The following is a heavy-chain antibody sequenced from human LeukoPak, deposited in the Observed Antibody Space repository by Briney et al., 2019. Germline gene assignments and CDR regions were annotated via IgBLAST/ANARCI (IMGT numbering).Heavy chain of an antibody. CDR2: MYYSGSN. Sequence: SETLSLTCSVSGGSISSTIYYWGWIRQPPGKGLEWIASMYYSGSNFYNPSLKSRVTGSVDTSKNQFSLRLSSVTAADTAVYYCAREMYDSAGYRVSYFDYWGQGILVTVSS. J-gene: IGHJ4*02. CDR1: GGSISSTIYY. CDR3: AREMYDSAGYRVSYFDY. V-gene: IGHV4-39*07. D-gene: IGHD3-22*01.